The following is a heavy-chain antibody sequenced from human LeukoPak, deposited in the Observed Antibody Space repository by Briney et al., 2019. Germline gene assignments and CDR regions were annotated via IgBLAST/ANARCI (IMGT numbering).Heavy chain of an antibody. CDR3: ARLALDGGNYFDY. Sequence: GESLKISCQASGYGFTTYWIGWVRQMPGKGLEWMGIIYPGDFDIRYSLSFQGQVTFSTDKSISAAYLQWNSLKASDTAMYYCARLALDGGNYFDYWGQGTLVSVSS. J-gene: IGHJ4*02. V-gene: IGHV5-51*01. D-gene: IGHD3-16*01. CDR1: GYGFTTYW. CDR2: IYPGDFDI.